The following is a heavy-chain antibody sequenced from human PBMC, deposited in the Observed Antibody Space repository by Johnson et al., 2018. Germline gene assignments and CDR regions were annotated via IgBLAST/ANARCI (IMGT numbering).Heavy chain of an antibody. CDR1: GFNFNRYW. Sequence: VQLVESGGGLVQPGGSLRLSCAVSGFNFNRYWMSWVRQAPGKGLEWVANINQDGNEKYYVASVRGRFTISRDIARNSLYLQMHSLRAEDTAIYYCARFTGGDWVGTFDVWGQGTMVTVSS. D-gene: IGHD2-21*02. CDR2: INQDGNEK. V-gene: IGHV3-7*01. J-gene: IGHJ3*01. CDR3: ARFTGGDWVGTFDV.